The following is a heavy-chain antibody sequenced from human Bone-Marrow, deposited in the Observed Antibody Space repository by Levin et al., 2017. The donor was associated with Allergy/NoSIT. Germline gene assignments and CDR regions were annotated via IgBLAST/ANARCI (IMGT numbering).Heavy chain of an antibody. J-gene: IGHJ1*01. V-gene: IGHV3-30*03. Sequence: LSLTCAASGFPFSSYGMHWVRQAPGKGLECVAVISYDGSNKYYADSVKGRFTISRDNSKNTLYLQMNSLRAEDTAVYYCATEALNYGSSGYYYSSAYFQHWGQGTLVTVSS. D-gene: IGHD3-22*01. CDR3: ATEALNYGSSGYYYSSAYFQH. CDR2: ISYDGSNK. CDR1: GFPFSSYG.